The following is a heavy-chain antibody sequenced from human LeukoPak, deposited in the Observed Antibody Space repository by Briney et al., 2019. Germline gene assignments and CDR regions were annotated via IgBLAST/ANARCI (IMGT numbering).Heavy chain of an antibody. Sequence: SETLSLTCAVYGGSFSGYYWSWICQPPGKGLEWIGEINHSGSTNYNPSLKSRVTISVDTSKNQFSLKLTSVTAADTAVYYCARSWHSGSNYRWFDPWGQGTLVAVSS. CDR1: GGSFSGYY. V-gene: IGHV4-34*01. J-gene: IGHJ5*02. CDR2: INHSGST. CDR3: ARSWHSGSNYRWFDP. D-gene: IGHD1-26*01.